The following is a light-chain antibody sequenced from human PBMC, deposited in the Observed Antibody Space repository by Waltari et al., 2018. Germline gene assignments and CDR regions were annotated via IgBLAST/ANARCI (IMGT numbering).Light chain of an antibody. V-gene: IGLV2-14*03. Sequence: QSVLSQPASLSGSPGQSITISCRGTSRDVGCYDYVPWYLQHPGQVPRLILYDVNNRPSGISSRFSGSKFGNLASLTISDLQPDDEADYYCASYVVGGARVFGGGTKLTVL. CDR3: ASYVVGGARV. CDR1: SRDVGCYDY. J-gene: IGLJ3*02. CDR2: DVN.